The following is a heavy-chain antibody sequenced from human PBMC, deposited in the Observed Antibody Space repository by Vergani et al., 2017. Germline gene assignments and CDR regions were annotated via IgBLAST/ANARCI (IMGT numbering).Heavy chain of an antibody. CDR1: GGTFSSYT. J-gene: IGHJ4*02. V-gene: IGHV1-69*02. Sequence: QVQLVQSGAEVKKPGSSVKVSCKASGGTFSSYTISWVRQAPGQGLEWMGRIIPILGIANYAQKFQGRVTITADKSTSTAYMELSSLRAEDTAVYYCASGRTLRDGYNDDYWDQGTLVTVSS. CDR3: ASGRTLRDGYNDDY. D-gene: IGHD5-24*01. CDR2: IIPILGIA.